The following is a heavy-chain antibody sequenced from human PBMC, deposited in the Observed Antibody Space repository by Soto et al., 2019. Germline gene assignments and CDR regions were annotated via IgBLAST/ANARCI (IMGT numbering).Heavy chain of an antibody. CDR2: MSSSGSTI. D-gene: IGHD1-26*01. Sequence: LRLSCAASGFIFIDYHMTWIRQAPGRGLAWVSYMSSSGSTIYYADSVKGRFTISRDNAKSSLYLQMNSLRAEDTAVYYYARGGHRAWELPDYWGQGTQVTVSS. CDR1: GFIFIDYH. CDR3: ARGGHRAWELPDY. V-gene: IGHV3-11*01. J-gene: IGHJ4*02.